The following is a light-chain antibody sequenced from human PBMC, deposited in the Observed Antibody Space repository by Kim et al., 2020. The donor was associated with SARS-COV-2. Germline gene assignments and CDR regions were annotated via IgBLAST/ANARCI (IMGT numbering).Light chain of an antibody. CDR1: SGHGSYA. J-gene: IGLJ3*02. CDR2: LNSGGSH. CDR3: QTWGTGIWV. V-gene: IGLV4-69*01. Sequence: ASVKLTYTLSSGHGSYAIAWHQQQTEKGPRNLMKLNSGGSHSEGNGIPGRFSGSSSGAERYLTISSHQSEDEADYYCQTWGTGIWVFGGGTQLTVL.